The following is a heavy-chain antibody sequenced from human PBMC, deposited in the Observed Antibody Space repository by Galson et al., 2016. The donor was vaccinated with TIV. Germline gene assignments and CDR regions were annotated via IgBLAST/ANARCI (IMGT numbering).Heavy chain of an antibody. CDR2: IYYNGIT. J-gene: IGHJ4*02. CDR1: GDSISGYY. D-gene: IGHD1-1*01. V-gene: IGHV4-59*01. Sequence: ETLSLTCAVSGDSISGYYWSWIRQAPGKGLECIGYIYYNGITYYSPSLKSRVTISVDTTSNQLSLKLTSGTAADTATYYCARWNEGLDYRGRGTLVTVSS. CDR3: ARWNEGLDY.